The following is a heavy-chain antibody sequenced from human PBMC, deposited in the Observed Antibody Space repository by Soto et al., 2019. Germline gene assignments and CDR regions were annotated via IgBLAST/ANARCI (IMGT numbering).Heavy chain of an antibody. J-gene: IGHJ5*02. CDR1: GYTFTSYG. Sequence: QVQLVQSGAEVKKPGASVKVSCKASGYTFTSYGISWVRQAPGQGLEWMGWINPYNGNTNYAQKLPGXVXXXTXXSTSTAYRELGSLGSDDTAVYYCASDPVGGNWFDPWGQGTLVTVSS. D-gene: IGHD1-26*01. CDR3: ASDPVGGNWFDP. CDR2: INPYNGNT. V-gene: IGHV1-18*01.